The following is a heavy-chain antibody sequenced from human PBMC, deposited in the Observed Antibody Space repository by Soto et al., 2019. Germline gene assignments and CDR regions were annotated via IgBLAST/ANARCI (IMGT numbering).Heavy chain of an antibody. J-gene: IGHJ4*02. V-gene: IGHV1-46*01. D-gene: IGHD3-10*01. Sequence: QVQLVQSGAEVKKPGASVKVSCKASGYTFTSYYMHWVRQAPGQGLEWMGINNPIVGSTSYAQKFQGGVTMTRDTSTSTVYMELSSPRSEDTAVYYCASSPTYYYASGSYLDYWGQGTLVTVSS. CDR3: ASSPTYYYASGSYLDY. CDR2: NNPIVGST. CDR1: GYTFTSYY.